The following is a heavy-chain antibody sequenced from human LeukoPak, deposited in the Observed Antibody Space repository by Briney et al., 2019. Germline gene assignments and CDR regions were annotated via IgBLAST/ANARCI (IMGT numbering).Heavy chain of an antibody. Sequence: GGSLRLSCAASGLTFSSYAMSWVRQAPGKGMEWVSAISGSGGSTYYADSVKGRFTISRDKSKNTLYLQMNSLRAEDTAVYYCAKYGAYCSSTSCYRGYYYYHMDVWGKGTTVTVSS. CDR1: GLTFSSYA. CDR2: ISGSGGST. J-gene: IGHJ6*03. CDR3: AKYGAYCSSTSCYRGYYYYHMDV. V-gene: IGHV3-23*01. D-gene: IGHD2-2*02.